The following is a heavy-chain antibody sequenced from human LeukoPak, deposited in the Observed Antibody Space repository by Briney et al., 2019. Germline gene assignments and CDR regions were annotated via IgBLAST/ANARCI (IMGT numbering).Heavy chain of an antibody. CDR3: AKDGGLWVSAHWGDS. CDR2: ISTGGGNT. Sequence: GGSLRLSCTASGFTFSSYTMSWVRQAPGKGLKWVSTISTGGGNTYYADSVKGRFTVSRDDSKNTLYLQMNSLRAEGTAVYYCAKDGGLWVSAHWGDSWGRGTLVTVSS. J-gene: IGHJ4*02. CDR1: GFTFSSYT. V-gene: IGHV3-23*01. D-gene: IGHD7-27*01.